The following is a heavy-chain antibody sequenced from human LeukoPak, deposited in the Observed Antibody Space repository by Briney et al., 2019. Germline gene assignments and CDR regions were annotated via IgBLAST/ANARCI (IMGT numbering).Heavy chain of an antibody. CDR1: GGSISSSSYY. J-gene: IGHJ4*02. V-gene: IGHV4-39*01. D-gene: IGHD5-24*01. CDR3: ARHKEYNYRLDY. CDR2: IYYSGST. Sequence: SETLSLTCTVSGGSISSSSYYWGWLRQPPGTGLEWIGSIYYSGSTYYNPSLKSRVTISVDTSKNQFSLKLSSVTAADTAVYYCARHKEYNYRLDYWGQGTLVTVSS.